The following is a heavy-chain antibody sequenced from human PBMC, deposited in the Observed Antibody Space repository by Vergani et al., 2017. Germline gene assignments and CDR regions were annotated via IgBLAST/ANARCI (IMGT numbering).Heavy chain of an antibody. CDR3: AKDLPRIVVVPAASPGWYFDL. J-gene: IGHJ2*01. CDR2: IQDDGSNK. CDR1: GFTFSNYG. D-gene: IGHD2-2*01. Sequence: QVQLVESGGGVVQPGGSLRLSCAASGFTFSNYGIHWVRQAPGKGLEWVAFIQDDGSNKYYADSVKGRFTISRDNSKNTLYLQMNSLRAEDTAVYYCAKDLPRIVVVPAASPGWYFDLWGRGTLVTVSS. V-gene: IGHV3-30*02.